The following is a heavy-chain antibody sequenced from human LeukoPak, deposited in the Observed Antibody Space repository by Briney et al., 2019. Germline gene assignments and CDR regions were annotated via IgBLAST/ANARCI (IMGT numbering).Heavy chain of an antibody. CDR3: ARVGMATTFDY. CDR2: IIPILGIA. J-gene: IGHJ4*02. Sequence: VASVKVSCKASGGTFSSYAISWVRQAPGQGLEWMGRIIPILGIANYAQKFQGRVTITADKSTSTAYMELSSLRSEDTAVYYCARVGMATTFDYWGQGTLVTVSS. D-gene: IGHD5-24*01. V-gene: IGHV1-69*04. CDR1: GGTFSSYA.